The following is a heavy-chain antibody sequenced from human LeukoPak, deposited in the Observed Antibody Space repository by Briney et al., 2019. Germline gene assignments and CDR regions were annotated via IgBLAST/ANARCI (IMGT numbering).Heavy chain of an antibody. CDR2: ISSSSSYI. Sequence: PGGSLRLSCAASGFTFSSYSMNWVRQAPGKGLEWVSFISSSSSYIYYADSVKGRFTISRDNAKNSLYLQMNSLRAEDTAVYYCARDRVGTVFGRGFDPWGQGTLVTVSS. CDR1: GFTFSSYS. V-gene: IGHV3-21*01. CDR3: ARDRVGTVFGRGFDP. D-gene: IGHD1-7*01. J-gene: IGHJ5*02.